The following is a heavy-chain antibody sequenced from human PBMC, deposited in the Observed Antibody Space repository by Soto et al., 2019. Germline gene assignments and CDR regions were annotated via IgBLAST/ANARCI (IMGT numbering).Heavy chain of an antibody. D-gene: IGHD3-3*01. V-gene: IGHV3-30-3*01. CDR1: GFTFSSYA. CDR2: ISYDGSNK. J-gene: IGHJ4*02. CDR3: ARDNVDRFLEWLLYFAY. Sequence: GGSLRLSCAASGFTFSSYAMHWVRQAPGKGLEWVAVISYDGSNKYYADSVKGRFTISRDNSKNTLYLQMNSLRAEDTAVYYCARDNVDRFLEWLLYFAYWGQGTLVTVSS.